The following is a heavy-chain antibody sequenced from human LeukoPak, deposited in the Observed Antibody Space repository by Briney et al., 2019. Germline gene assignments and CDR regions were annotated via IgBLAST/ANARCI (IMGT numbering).Heavy chain of an antibody. Sequence: GGSLRLSCAASGFTFDDYAMHWVRRAPGKGLEWVSGISWNSGSIGYADSVKGRFTISRDNAKNSLYLQMNSLRAEDTALYYCAKGDYYDSSGYYPDVDYWGQGTLVTVSS. CDR2: ISWNSGSI. CDR3: AKGDYYDSSGYYPDVDY. D-gene: IGHD3-22*01. J-gene: IGHJ4*02. CDR1: GFTFDDYA. V-gene: IGHV3-9*01.